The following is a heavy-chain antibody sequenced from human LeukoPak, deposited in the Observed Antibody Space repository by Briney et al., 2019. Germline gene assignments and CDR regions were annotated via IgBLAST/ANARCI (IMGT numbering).Heavy chain of an antibody. CDR3: AREVEGIAAALFWFDP. D-gene: IGHD6-13*01. CDR2: IYHSGST. Sequence: PSETLSLTCTVSGGSISSGGYYWSWIRQPPGKGLEWIGYIYHSGSTYYNPSLKSRVTISVDRSKNQFSLKLSSVTAADTAVYYCAREVEGIAAALFWFDPWGQGTLVTVSS. CDR1: GGSISSGGYY. V-gene: IGHV4-30-2*01. J-gene: IGHJ5*02.